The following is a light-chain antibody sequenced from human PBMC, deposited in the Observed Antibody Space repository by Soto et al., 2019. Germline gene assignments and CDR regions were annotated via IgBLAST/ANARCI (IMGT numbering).Light chain of an antibody. CDR2: GAS. J-gene: IGKJ5*01. Sequence: EIVMTQSPATLSVSPGGRATLSCRASQSVSSSYLAWYQQKPGQPPRLLIYGASSRATGIPDRFSGSGSGTDFTLTISRLEPEDFAVFYCQHYDSLPITFGQGTRLEIK. CDR3: QHYDSLPIT. V-gene: IGKV3-20*01. CDR1: QSVSSSY.